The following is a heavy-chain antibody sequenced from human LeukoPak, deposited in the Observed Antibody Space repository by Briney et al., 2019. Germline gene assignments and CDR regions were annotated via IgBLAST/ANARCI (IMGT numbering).Heavy chain of an antibody. CDR2: ITDSGGSA. J-gene: IGHJ4*02. CDR1: GLPFNAYD. CDR3: AKDILDALGGIYGPFDN. D-gene: IGHD2-15*01. Sequence: QPGGSLRLSCAASGLPFNAYDLSWVRQAPGKGLDWVSGITDSGGSAVYADSVKGRFTISRDNSKHMLYLQMNSLRAEETAVYYCAKDILDALGGIYGPFDNWGQGALVSVSS. V-gene: IGHV3-23*01.